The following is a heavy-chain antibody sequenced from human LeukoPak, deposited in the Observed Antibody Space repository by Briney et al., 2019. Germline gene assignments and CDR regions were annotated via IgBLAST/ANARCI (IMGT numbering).Heavy chain of an antibody. CDR2: ISDSGGSA. J-gene: IGHJ4*02. CDR3: AKGTTYSSSSGPFDY. D-gene: IGHD6-6*01. V-gene: IGHV3-23*01. Sequence: GGSLRLSCAASEFTFSSYAMNWVRQAPGKGLEWVSAISDSGGSAYYADSVKGRFTISRDNSKNTLYLQMNSLRAEDTAVYYCAKGTTYSSSSGPFDYWGQGTLVTVSS. CDR1: EFTFSSYA.